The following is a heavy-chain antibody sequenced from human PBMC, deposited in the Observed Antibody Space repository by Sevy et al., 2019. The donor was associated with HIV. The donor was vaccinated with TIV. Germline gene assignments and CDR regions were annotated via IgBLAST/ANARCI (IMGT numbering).Heavy chain of an antibody. D-gene: IGHD3-22*01. CDR1: GYSFTSHW. CDR3: ATSRSGYFDSSGYYIY. CDR2: IFPDDSDT. Sequence: VESLKISCQGSGYSFTSHWIGWVRHMPGKGLEWMGIIFPDDSDTRYSPSFQGQVTFSADKSINTAYLQWSSLKASDTAMYYCATSRSGYFDSSGYYIYWGQGTLVTVSS. V-gene: IGHV5-51*01. J-gene: IGHJ4*02.